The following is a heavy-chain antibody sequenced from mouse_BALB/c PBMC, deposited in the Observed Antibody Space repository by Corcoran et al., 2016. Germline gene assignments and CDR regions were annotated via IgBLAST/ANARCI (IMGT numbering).Heavy chain of an antibody. D-gene: IGHD2-3*01. CDR1: GFSLSTSGMG. CDR2: IWWDDDK. CDR3: ARIRGYDGYYVPLAY. Sequence: QVTLKESGPGILQPSQTLSLTCSFSGFSLSTSGMGVGWIRQPSGKGLEWLAHIWWDDDKRYNPDLKSRLTISKDTSSNQVFLKIASVDTADTATYYCARIRGYDGYYVPLAYCGQGTLVTVS. V-gene: IGHV8-8*01. J-gene: IGHJ3*01.